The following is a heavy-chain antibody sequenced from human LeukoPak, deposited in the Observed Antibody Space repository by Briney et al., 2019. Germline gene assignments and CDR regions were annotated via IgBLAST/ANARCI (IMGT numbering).Heavy chain of an antibody. CDR1: GGSISGYY. V-gene: IGHV4-4*07. CDR2: IYTSGST. J-gene: IGHJ4*02. CDR3: ARVLDDSSGYYLDY. Sequence: SETLSLTCTVSGGSISGYYWSWIRQPAGKGLEWIGRIYTSGSTNYNPSLKSRVTMSVDTSKNQFSLKLSSVTAADTAVYYCARVLDDSSGYYLDYWGQGTLVTVSS. D-gene: IGHD3-22*01.